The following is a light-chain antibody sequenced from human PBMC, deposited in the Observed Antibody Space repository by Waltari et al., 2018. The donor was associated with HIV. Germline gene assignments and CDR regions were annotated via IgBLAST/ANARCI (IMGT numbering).Light chain of an antibody. CDR2: AAS. J-gene: IGKJ1*01. V-gene: IGKV3-20*01. CDR1: QSVTSNY. CDR3: QQYGSSPQT. Sequence: EIWLTQSPGTLSLSPGERATLSCRASQSVTSNYLAWYQQKPGQAPRLLIYAASNRATGSPDRFSGSGSGTDFTLTISRLEPEDFALYFCQQYGSSPQTFGPGTKVEVQ.